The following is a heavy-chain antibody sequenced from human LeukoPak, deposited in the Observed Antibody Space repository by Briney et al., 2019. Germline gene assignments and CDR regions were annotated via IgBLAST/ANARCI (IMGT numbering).Heavy chain of an antibody. Sequence: GGSLRLSCAASGFTFSTYDMHWLRQATGNGLVGVTVIGTAGDIYYPSSVKGRFTISRENAKNSLYLQVNSLRAGDTAVYYCARGGQQLVHSSDYWGQGTLVTVSS. V-gene: IGHV3-13*01. CDR2: IGTAGDI. D-gene: IGHD6-13*01. J-gene: IGHJ4*02. CDR3: ARGGQQLVHSSDY. CDR1: GFTFSTYD.